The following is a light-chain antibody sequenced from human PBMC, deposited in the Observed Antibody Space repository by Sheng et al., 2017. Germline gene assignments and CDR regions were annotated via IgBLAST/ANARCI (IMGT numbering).Light chain of an antibody. J-gene: IGKJ4*01. V-gene: IGKV3-15*01. CDR1: QSVSIN. CDR2: GAS. Sequence: IVMTQSPAALSVSPGERATLSCRASQSVSINLAWYQQKPGQAPRLLIYGASTRPTGIPARFSGSGSGTEFTLTISSLQSEDFAVYYCQQYGTSPPITFGGGTKVEI. CDR3: QQYGTSPPIT.